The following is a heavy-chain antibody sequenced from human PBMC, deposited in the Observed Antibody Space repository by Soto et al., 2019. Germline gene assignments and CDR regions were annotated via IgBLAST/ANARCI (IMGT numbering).Heavy chain of an antibody. V-gene: IGHV1-2*02. D-gene: IGHD1-1*01. J-gene: IGHJ4*02. CDR3: ARGRTGTTSYFDY. Sequence: ASVKVSCKASGYTFTGYYLHWVRQAPGQGLEWMGWINPNSGGTNYAQKFQGRVTMTRDTSISTVYMELSRLRSDDTAVYYCARGRTGTTSYFDYWGQGNLVTVSS. CDR2: INPNSGGT. CDR1: GYTFTGYY.